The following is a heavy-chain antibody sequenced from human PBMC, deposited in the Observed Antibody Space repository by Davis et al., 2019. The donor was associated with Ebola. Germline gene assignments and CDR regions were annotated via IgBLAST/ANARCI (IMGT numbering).Heavy chain of an antibody. D-gene: IGHD2-15*01. V-gene: IGHV4-38-2*02. Sequence: SETLSLTCTVSGYSISSGYYWGWIRQPPGKGLEWIVSIYHSGSTYYNPSLKSRVTISVDTSKNQFSLKLSSVTAADTAVYYCARAIVVVVAAHNWFDPWGQGTLVTVSS. J-gene: IGHJ5*02. CDR1: GYSISSGYY. CDR2: IYHSGST. CDR3: ARAIVVVVAAHNWFDP.